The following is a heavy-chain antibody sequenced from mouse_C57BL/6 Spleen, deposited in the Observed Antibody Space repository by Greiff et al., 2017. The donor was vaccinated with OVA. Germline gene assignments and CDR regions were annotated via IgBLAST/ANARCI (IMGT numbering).Heavy chain of an antibody. CDR2: IWSGGST. J-gene: IGHJ3*01. Sequence: VKLVESGPGLVQPSQSLSITCTVSGFSLTSYGVHWVRQSPGKGLEWLGVIWSGGSTDYNAAFISRLSISKDNSKSQVFFKMNSLQADDTAIYYCAREEGANWAWFAYWGQGTLVTVSA. D-gene: IGHD4-1*01. V-gene: IGHV2-2*01. CDR1: GFSLTSYG. CDR3: AREEGANWAWFAY.